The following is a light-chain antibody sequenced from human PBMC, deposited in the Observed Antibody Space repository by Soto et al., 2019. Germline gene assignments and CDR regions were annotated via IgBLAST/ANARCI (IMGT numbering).Light chain of an antibody. Sequence: DIQMTQSPSTLSASVGDRVTITCRASQSVSTWLAWYQQKPGKVPKLLIYKAYSLETGVPSMVSGRGSGTEFTHTISSLQPDDFSTYFCQQYNSNPLTFGGGTKVEIK. J-gene: IGKJ4*01. CDR2: KAY. CDR3: QQYNSNPLT. CDR1: QSVSTW. V-gene: IGKV1-5*03.